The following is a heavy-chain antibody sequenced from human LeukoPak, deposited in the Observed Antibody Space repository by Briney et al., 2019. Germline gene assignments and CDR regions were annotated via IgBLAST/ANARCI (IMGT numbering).Heavy chain of an antibody. V-gene: IGHV1-8*03. CDR1: GYTFTSYD. J-gene: IGHJ6*03. CDR2: MNPNSGNT. CDR3: ARGEKIAARHYYYYYMDV. D-gene: IGHD6-6*01. Sequence: ASVKVSCKASGYTFTSYDINWVRQATGQGLEWMGWMNPNSGNTGYAQKFQGRVTITRNTSISTAYMELSSLRSEDTAVYYCARGEKIAARHYYYYYMDVWGKGTTVTVSS.